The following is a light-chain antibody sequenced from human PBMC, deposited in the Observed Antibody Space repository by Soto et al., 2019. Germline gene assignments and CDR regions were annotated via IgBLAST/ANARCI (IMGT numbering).Light chain of an antibody. J-gene: IGLJ1*01. CDR2: EVS. Sequence: QSALTQPPSASGSPGQSVTISCTGTSSDVGGYNYVSWYQQHPGKAPKLMIYEVSKRPSGVPDRFSGSKSGNTASLTVSGLQAEDEAEYYCSSYAGSNNFVFGIGTKLTVL. CDR1: SSDVGGYNY. CDR3: SSYAGSNNFV. V-gene: IGLV2-8*01.